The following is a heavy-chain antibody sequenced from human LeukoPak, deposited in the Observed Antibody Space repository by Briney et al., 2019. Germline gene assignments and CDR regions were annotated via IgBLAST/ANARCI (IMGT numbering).Heavy chain of an antibody. CDR2: IIPIFGTA. CDR3: ASIITMIVGDAFDI. V-gene: IGHV1-69*01. J-gene: IGHJ3*02. CDR1: GGTFSSYA. Sequence: SVKVSRKASGGTFSSYAISWVRQAPGQGLEWMGGIIPIFGTANYAQKFQGRVTITADESTSTAYMELSSLRSEDTAVYYCASIITMIVGDAFDIWGQGTMVTVSS. D-gene: IGHD3-22*01.